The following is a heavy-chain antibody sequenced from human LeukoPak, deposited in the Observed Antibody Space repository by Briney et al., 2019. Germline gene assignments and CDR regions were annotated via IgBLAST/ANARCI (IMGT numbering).Heavy chain of an antibody. D-gene: IGHD3-3*01. J-gene: IGHJ4*02. CDR1: GYTFTSYG. CDR3: ARDRVTIWSGYQSFDY. V-gene: IGHV1-18*01. CDR2: VSPYNGNT. Sequence: ASVKVSCKASGYTFTSYGINWVRQAPGQGLEWMGWVSPYNGNTNYAQKLQGRVTMTTDTSTSTAYMELRSLRSDDTAVYYCARDRVTIWSGYQSFDYWGQGTLVTVSS.